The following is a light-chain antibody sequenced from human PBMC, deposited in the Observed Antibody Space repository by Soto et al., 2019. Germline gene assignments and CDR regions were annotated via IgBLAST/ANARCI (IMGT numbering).Light chain of an antibody. V-gene: IGKV1-9*01. J-gene: IGKJ3*01. CDR3: QQYDSWPFT. CDR2: AAS. Sequence: DIQMTQSPCSMSASVGDRVTITCRASQGISSNLAWYQQKPGKAPKLLIYAASTLQSGVPARFSGSGSGTEFTLTISSLQSDDSAIYFCQQYDSWPFTFGQGTKVDIK. CDR1: QGISSN.